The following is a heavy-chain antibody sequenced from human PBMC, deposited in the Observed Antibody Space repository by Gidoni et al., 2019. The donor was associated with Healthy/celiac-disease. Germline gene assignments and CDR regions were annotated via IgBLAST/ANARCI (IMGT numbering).Heavy chain of an antibody. CDR2: INHSGST. J-gene: IGHJ4*02. CDR1: GGSFSGYY. CDR3: ARVGRQQLPRGDFDY. Sequence: QVQLQQWAAGLLKPSETLSITCAVYGGSFSGYYWSWIRQPPGKGLEWIGEINHSGSTNYNPSLKSRVTISVDTSKNQFSLKLSSVTAADTAVYYCARVGRQQLPRGDFDYWGQGTLVTVSS. D-gene: IGHD6-13*01. V-gene: IGHV4-34*01.